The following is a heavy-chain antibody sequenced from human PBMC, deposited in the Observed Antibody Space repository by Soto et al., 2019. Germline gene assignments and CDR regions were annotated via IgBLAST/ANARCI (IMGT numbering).Heavy chain of an antibody. Sequence: RGESLKISCKGSGYSFTSYWISWVRQMPGKGLEWMGRIDPSDSYTNYSPSFQGHVTISADKSISTAYLQWSSLKASDTAMYYCARYGSGTKGPDYWGQGTLVTVSS. J-gene: IGHJ4*02. V-gene: IGHV5-10-1*01. CDR3: ARYGSGTKGPDY. CDR2: IDPSDSYT. D-gene: IGHD3-10*01. CDR1: GYSFTSYW.